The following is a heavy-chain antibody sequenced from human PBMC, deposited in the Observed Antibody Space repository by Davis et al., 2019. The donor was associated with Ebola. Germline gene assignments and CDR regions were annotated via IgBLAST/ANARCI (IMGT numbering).Heavy chain of an antibody. CDR2: IWYDGSNK. V-gene: IGHV3-33*01. CDR1: GFTFSSYG. J-gene: IGHJ6*02. Sequence: GESLKISCAASGFTFSSYGMHWVRQAPGKGLEWVAVIWYDGSNKYYADSVKGRFTISRDNSKNTLYLQMNSLRAEDTAVYYCARQLPPYYYYGMDVWGQGTTATVSS. D-gene: IGHD2-2*01. CDR3: ARQLPPYYYYGMDV.